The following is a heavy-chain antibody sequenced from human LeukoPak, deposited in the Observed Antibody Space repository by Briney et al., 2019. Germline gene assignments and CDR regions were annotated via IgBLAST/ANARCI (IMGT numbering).Heavy chain of an antibody. J-gene: IGHJ5*02. D-gene: IGHD3-3*01. CDR3: ARDPRGLYYDFWSGYSNWFDP. V-gene: IGHV1-18*01. CDR2: ISAYNSNT. Sequence: GASVKVSCKASGYTFTSYGISWVRQAPGQGLEWMGWISAYNSNTNYAQKLQGRVTMTTDTSTSTAYMELRSLRSDDTAVYYCARDPRGLYYDFWSGYSNWFDPWGQGTLVTVSS. CDR1: GYTFTSYG.